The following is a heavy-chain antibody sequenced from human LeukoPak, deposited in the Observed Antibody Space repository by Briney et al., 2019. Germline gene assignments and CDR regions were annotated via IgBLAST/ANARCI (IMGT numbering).Heavy chain of an antibody. D-gene: IGHD4-17*01. J-gene: IGHJ4*02. CDR3: ARQRRGTLDYGDGTYFDY. CDR1: GYTFTSYG. V-gene: IGHV1-18*01. Sequence: ASVKVSCKASGYTFTSYGISWVRQAPGQGLEWMGWISAYNGNTNYAQKLQGRVTMTTDTSTSTAYMELRSLRSDDTAVYYCARQRRGTLDYGDGTYFDYWGQGTLVTVSS. CDR2: ISAYNGNT.